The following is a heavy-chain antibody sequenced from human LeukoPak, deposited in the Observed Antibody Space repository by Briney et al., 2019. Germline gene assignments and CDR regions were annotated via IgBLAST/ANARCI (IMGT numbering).Heavy chain of an antibody. J-gene: IGHJ4*02. V-gene: IGHV3-30*04. D-gene: IGHD4-17*01. CDR1: GFTFSRYA. CDR3: ARLYCSTVSCRDYGDYGFDS. Sequence: PGGSLRLSCAASGFTFSRYAMSWVRQAPGKGLEWAGLISFDGRSKYFADSVKGRFTTSKDSSSNTLYLQMNSLRIEDTAIYYCARLYCSTVSCRDYGDYGFDSWGQGTLVPVSS. CDR2: ISFDGRSK.